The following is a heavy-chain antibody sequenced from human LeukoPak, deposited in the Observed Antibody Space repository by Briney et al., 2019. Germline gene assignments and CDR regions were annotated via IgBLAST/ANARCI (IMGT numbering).Heavy chain of an antibody. V-gene: IGHV4-59*01. D-gene: IGHD4-17*01. CDR1: GGSISSYY. CDR3: ARDRLAGGDYMRTLDY. CDR2: IYYSGST. Sequence: SETLSLTCTVSGGSISSYYWSWIRQPPGKGLEWIGYIYYSGSTNYNPSLKSRVTISVDTSKNQFSLKLSSVTAADTAVYYCARDRLAGGDYMRTLDYWGQGTLVTVSS. J-gene: IGHJ4*02.